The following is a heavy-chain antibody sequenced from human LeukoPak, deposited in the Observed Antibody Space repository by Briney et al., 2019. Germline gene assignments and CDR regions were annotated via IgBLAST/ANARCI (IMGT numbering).Heavy chain of an antibody. D-gene: IGHD3-10*01. J-gene: IGHJ4*02. CDR3: ARVSSYYFDY. CDR2: ISYDGSNK. CDR1: GFTFSSYA. V-gene: IGHV3-30-3*01. Sequence: ESGGGVVQPGRSLRLSCAASGFTFSSYAMHWVRQAPGKGLEWVAVISYDGSNKYYADSVKGRFTISRDNSKNTLYLQMNSLRAVDTAVYYCARVSSYYFDYWGQGTLVTVSS.